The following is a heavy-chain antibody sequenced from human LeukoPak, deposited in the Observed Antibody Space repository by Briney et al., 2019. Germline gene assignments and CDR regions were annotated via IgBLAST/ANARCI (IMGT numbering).Heavy chain of an antibody. CDR3: ARAGSHWHYVY. Sequence: GGSLRLSCAASGFTFSSYWMSWVRQAPGKGLEWVANIKQDGSERYYVDSVKGRFTISRDNAKNSLSLQMNNLRVEDTAVYYCARAGSHWHYVYWGQGTVVTVSS. V-gene: IGHV3-7*01. D-gene: IGHD3-10*01. CDR2: IKQDGSER. J-gene: IGHJ4*02. CDR1: GFTFSSYW.